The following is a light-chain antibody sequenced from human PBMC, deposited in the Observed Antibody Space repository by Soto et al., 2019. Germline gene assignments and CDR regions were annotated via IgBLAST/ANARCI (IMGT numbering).Light chain of an antibody. CDR2: SAS. CDR1: QVITNF. Sequence: IQMTQSPSSLSASVGDRVTITCRASQVITNFLAWYQQKPGKVPRLLIYSASTLQSGVPSRFSGSGSGTDFTLTISSLQPEDVGTYYCQKYNSAPLTFGGGTKVDI. V-gene: IGKV1-27*01. J-gene: IGKJ4*01. CDR3: QKYNSAPLT.